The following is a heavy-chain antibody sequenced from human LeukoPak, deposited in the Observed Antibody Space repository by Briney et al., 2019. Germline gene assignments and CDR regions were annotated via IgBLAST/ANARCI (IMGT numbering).Heavy chain of an antibody. CDR3: AKISSSAESNFDY. Sequence: PGGSLRLSCAASGFTFSTYAMHWVRQPPGKGLEWVAFIWPDGSKKYYADSVKGRFAISRENSKNTVYLQMNDLRPEDTAMYFCAKISSSAESNFDYWGQGTLLTVSS. D-gene: IGHD6-25*01. CDR2: IWPDGSKK. J-gene: IGHJ4*02. V-gene: IGHV3-30*02. CDR1: GFTFSTYA.